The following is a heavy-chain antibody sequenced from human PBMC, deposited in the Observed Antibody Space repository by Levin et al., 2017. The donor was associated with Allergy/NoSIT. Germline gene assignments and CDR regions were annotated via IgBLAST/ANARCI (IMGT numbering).Heavy chain of an antibody. CDR3: AKDIGVAGLVRYGMDV. D-gene: IGHD6-19*01. V-gene: IGHV3-9*01. Sequence: SLKISCAASGFTFDDYAMHWVRQAPGKGLEWVSGISWNSGSIGYADSVKGRFTISRDNAKNSLYLQMNSLRAEDTALYYCAKDIGVAGLVRYGMDVWGQGTTVTVSS. CDR2: ISWNSGSI. CDR1: GFTFDDYA. J-gene: IGHJ6*02.